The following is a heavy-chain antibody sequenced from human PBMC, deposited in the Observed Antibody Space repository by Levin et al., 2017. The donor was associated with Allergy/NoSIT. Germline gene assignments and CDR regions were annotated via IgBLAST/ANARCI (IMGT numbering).Heavy chain of an antibody. CDR3: AGGFQGGYCSGASCHGVFDY. CDR2: IYYSGST. J-gene: IGHJ4*02. V-gene: IGHV4-39*07. D-gene: IGHD2-15*01. Sequence: ESLKISCNVSGGSISSSNYYWDWIRQAPGRRPEWIGSIYYSGSTYYTPSLKSRVFISADTPNNQFSLKLNSVTAADTAIYYCAGGFQGGYCSGASCHGVFDYWGQGALVTVSS. CDR1: GGSISSSNYY.